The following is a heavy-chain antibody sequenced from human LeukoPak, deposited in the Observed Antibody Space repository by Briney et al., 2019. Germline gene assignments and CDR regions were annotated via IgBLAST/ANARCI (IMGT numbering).Heavy chain of an antibody. CDR3: AKVLECY. J-gene: IGHJ4*02. CDR1: GFTFSTYA. V-gene: IGHV3-23*01. CDR2: ISGSGAKT. Sequence: GGSLRFSCAASGFTFSTYAMNWVRQAPGKGLEWVSAISGSGAKTYYADFVKGRFTISRDNSKNTLYLQMNSLRAEDTAVYYCAKVLECYWGQGTLVTVSS.